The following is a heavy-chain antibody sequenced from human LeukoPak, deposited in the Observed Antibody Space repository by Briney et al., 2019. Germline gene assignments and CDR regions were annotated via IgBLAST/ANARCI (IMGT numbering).Heavy chain of an antibody. V-gene: IGHV4-39*01. CDR1: GGSISSSSYY. J-gene: IGHJ4*02. Sequence: PSETLSLTCTVSGGSISSSSYYWGWIRQPPGKGLEWIGSIYYSGSTYYNPSLKSRVTISVDTSKNQFSLKLSSVTAADTAAYYCARLTSSGWQDYWGQGTLVTVSS. CDR2: IYYSGST. D-gene: IGHD6-19*01. CDR3: ARLTSSGWQDY.